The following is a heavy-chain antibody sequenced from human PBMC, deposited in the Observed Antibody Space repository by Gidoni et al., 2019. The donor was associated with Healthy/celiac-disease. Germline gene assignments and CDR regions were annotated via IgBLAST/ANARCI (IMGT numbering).Heavy chain of an antibody. J-gene: IGHJ6*03. CDR1: GFSLSTSGMC. CDR3: ARIQCDTAMATGDYYYYYMDV. Sequence: QVTLRESGPALVKPTQTLTLTCPFSGFSLSTSGMCVSWIRQPPGKALEWLARIDWDDDKYYSTSLKTRLTISKDTSKNQVVLTMTNMDPVDTATYYCARIQCDTAMATGDYYYYYMDVWGKGTTVTVSS. D-gene: IGHD5-18*01. V-gene: IGHV2-70*15. CDR2: IDWDDDK.